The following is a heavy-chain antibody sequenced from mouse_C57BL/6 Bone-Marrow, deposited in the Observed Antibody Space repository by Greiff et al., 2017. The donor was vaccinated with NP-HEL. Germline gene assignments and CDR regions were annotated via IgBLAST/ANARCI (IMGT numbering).Heavy chain of an antibody. J-gene: IGHJ4*01. CDR3: ARSIYYDYADDPFYGMDY. CDR1: GFTFPAYY. Sequence: EVQGVESGGGLVQPGGSLSLSCAASGFTFPAYYLSLFRPPPLTALECVGFIRNKANGYTIEYSASVKGRFTISRDNSQSILYLQMNALRAEDSATYYCARSIYYDYADDPFYGMDYWGQGTSVTVSS. V-gene: IGHV7-3*01. D-gene: IGHD2-4*01. CDR2: IRNKANGYTI.